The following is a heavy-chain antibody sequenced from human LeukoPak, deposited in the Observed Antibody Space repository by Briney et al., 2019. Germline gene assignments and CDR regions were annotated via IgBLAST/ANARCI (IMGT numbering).Heavy chain of an antibody. CDR3: ARSEVGVAGPLDI. Sequence: GRSLRLSCAASGFSFSDYFMTWARQAPGKGLEWASYINSGGNSIYYADSVKGRFTISRDSAKSSLYLQMKSLRAEDTAVYYCARSEVGVAGPLDIWGQGTMVIVSS. D-gene: IGHD1-26*01. J-gene: IGHJ3*02. CDR1: GFSFSDYF. V-gene: IGHV3-11*04. CDR2: INSGGNSI.